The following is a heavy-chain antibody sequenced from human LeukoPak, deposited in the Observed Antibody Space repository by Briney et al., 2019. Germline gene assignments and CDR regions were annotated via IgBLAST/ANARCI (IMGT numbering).Heavy chain of an antibody. D-gene: IGHD3-22*01. V-gene: IGHV3-73*01. CDR1: GFTFSGSA. CDR2: VRSKANSYAT. CDR3: ARRAFSSGYYYFDY. J-gene: IGHJ4*02. Sequence: GGSLRLSCAASGFTFSGSAMHWVRQASGKGLEWVGRVRSKANSYATAYAASVRGRFTISRDDSKNTAYLQMNSLKTEDTAVYYCARRAFSSGYYYFDYWGQGTLVTASS.